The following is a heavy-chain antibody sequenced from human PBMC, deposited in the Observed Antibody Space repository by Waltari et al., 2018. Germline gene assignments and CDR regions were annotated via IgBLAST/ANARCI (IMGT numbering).Heavy chain of an antibody. CDR3: ARDHPRDAFDI. Sequence: QVQLQESGPGLVKPSETLSLTCTVSGGSVSSGSYYWSWIRQPPGKGLEWIGYIYYSGSTNDNPSLKSRVTISVDTSKNQFSLKLSSVTAADTAVYYCARDHPRDAFDIWGQGTMVTVSS. V-gene: IGHV4-61*01. CDR1: GGSVSSGSYY. J-gene: IGHJ3*02. CDR2: IYYSGST.